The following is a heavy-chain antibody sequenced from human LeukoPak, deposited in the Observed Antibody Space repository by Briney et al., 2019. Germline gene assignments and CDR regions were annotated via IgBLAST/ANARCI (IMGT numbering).Heavy chain of an antibody. J-gene: IGHJ6*03. Sequence: GGSLRLSCAASGFTFSSYEMNWVRQAPGKGLEWVSYISSSGSTIYYADSVKGRFTISRDNAKNTLYLQINSLRAEDTAVYYCSRGGSGGAYDILTGYYSIYYYYYMDVWGKGTTVTVSS. D-gene: IGHD3-9*01. V-gene: IGHV3-48*03. CDR2: ISSSGSTI. CDR3: SRGGSGGAYDILTGYYSIYYYYYMDV. CDR1: GFTFSSYE.